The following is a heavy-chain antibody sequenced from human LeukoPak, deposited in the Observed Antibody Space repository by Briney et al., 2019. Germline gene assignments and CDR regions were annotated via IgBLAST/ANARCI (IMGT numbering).Heavy chain of an antibody. J-gene: IGHJ3*02. Sequence: GGSLRLSCAASGFTFSSYGMHWVRQAPGKGLQWVSVIYPGGDIYYADSVKSRFIISRDNSKNTLSLQMNSLTAGDTAVYYCVRGPRYYDDSGFHYGVFDIWGQGTVVTVSS. D-gene: IGHD3-16*01. CDR1: GFTFSSYG. CDR2: IYPGGDI. V-gene: IGHV3-NL1*01. CDR3: VRGPRYYDDSGFHYGVFDI.